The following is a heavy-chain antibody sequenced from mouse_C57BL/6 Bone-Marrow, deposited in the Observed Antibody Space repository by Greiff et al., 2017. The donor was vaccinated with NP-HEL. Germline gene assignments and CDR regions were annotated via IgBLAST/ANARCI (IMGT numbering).Heavy chain of an antibody. CDR2: IDPANGNT. CDR3: AWITTVVATDYFDY. CDR1: GFNIKNTY. D-gene: IGHD1-1*01. V-gene: IGHV14-3*01. Sequence: EVQLQQPVAELVRPGASVKLSCTASGFNIKNTYMHWVKQRPEQGLEWIGRIDPANGNTKYAPKFQGKATITADTSSNTAYLQLSSLTSEDTAIYYCAWITTVVATDYFDYWGQGTTLTVSS. J-gene: IGHJ2*01.